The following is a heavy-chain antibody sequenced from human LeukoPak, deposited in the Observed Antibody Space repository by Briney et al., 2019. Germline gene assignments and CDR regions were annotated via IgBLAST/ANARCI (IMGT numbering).Heavy chain of an antibody. J-gene: IGHJ3*02. CDR1: GYSFTSYW. Sequence: GESLKISCKSSGYSFTSYWIGWVRQMPGKGLEWMGIIYPGDSDTRYSPSFQGQVTISADKSISTAYLQWSSLKASDTAMYYCARHLSGSYLHDAFDIWGQGTMVTVSS. CDR2: IYPGDSDT. D-gene: IGHD1-26*01. V-gene: IGHV5-51*01. CDR3: ARHLSGSYLHDAFDI.